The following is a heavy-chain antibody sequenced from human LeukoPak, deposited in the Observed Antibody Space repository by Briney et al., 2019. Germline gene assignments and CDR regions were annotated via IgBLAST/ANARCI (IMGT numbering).Heavy chain of an antibody. CDR1: GGSISSYY. CDR3: ARQVGYYDSSGNPYYYYGMDV. D-gene: IGHD3-22*01. J-gene: IGHJ6*02. V-gene: IGHV4-59*08. Sequence: PSETLSLTCTVSGGSISSYYWSWIQQPPGKGLEWIGYIYYSGSTNYNPSLKSRVTISVDSSKNQFSLKLSSVTAADTAVYYCARQVGYYDSSGNPYYYYGMDVWGQGTTVTVSS. CDR2: IYYSGST.